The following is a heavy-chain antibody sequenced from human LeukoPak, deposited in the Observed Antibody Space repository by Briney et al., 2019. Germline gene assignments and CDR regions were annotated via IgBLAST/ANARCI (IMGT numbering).Heavy chain of an antibody. Sequence: EASVKVSCKASGYTFTSYGISWVRQAPGQGLEWMGWISAYNGNTNYAQKLQGRVTMTTDISTSTAYMELRSLRSDDMAVYYCARAHHYYDSSGPFDYWGQGTLVTVSS. D-gene: IGHD3-22*01. CDR2: ISAYNGNT. CDR3: ARAHHYYDSSGPFDY. CDR1: GYTFTSYG. V-gene: IGHV1-18*03. J-gene: IGHJ4*02.